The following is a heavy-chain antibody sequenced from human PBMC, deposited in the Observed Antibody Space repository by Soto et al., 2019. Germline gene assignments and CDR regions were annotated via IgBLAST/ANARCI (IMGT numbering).Heavy chain of an antibody. CDR2: IILPFGKA. D-gene: IGHD4-17*01. CDR3: ARGPDYEGIFDY. CDR1: GGTFSNYA. Sequence: QVRLVQSGAEVKKPGSSVKVSCKASGGTFSNYAIGWVRQAPGQGLEWMGGIILPFGKANYAQKFQDRVTISAAESMTTTYMELRGLRSEDTAVYYCARGPDYEGIFDYWGQGTLVTVSS. J-gene: IGHJ4*02. V-gene: IGHV1-69*12.